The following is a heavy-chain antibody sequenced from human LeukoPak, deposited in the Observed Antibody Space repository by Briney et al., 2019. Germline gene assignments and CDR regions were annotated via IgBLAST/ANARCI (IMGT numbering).Heavy chain of an antibody. Sequence: GGSLRLSCAASGFTFSSYEMNWVRLAPGKGLEWVSYISSSGSTIYYADSVKGRFTISRDNSKNMLYLQVNSLGADDTAVYYCARRSGSFLPDDYWGQGTLVTVSS. CDR2: ISSSGSTI. CDR3: ARRSGSFLPDDY. D-gene: IGHD1-26*01. J-gene: IGHJ4*02. CDR1: GFTFSSYE. V-gene: IGHV3-48*03.